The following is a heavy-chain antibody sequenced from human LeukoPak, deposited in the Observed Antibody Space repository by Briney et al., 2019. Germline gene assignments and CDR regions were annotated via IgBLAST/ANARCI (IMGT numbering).Heavy chain of an antibody. V-gene: IGHV4-38-2*01. Sequence: SETLSLTCAVSGYSISSGYYWGWIRQPPGKGLEWIGSIYHSGSTYYNPSLKSRVTISVDTSKNQFSLKLSSVTAADTAVYYCARAWIQLWSPLDYWGQGTLVTVSS. D-gene: IGHD5-18*01. J-gene: IGHJ4*02. CDR1: GYSISSGYY. CDR3: ARAWIQLWSPLDY. CDR2: IYHSGST.